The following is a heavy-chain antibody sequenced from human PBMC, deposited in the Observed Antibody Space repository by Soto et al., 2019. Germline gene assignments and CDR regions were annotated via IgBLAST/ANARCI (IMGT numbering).Heavy chain of an antibody. D-gene: IGHD6-19*01. J-gene: IGHJ4*02. V-gene: IGHV3-30*18. CDR1: GFTFSHYA. CDR3: AKSPTSSDWSLVDY. Sequence: HPGGSLRLSCVASGFTFSHYAMYWVRQAPGRGLEWVALISFDGSSEYYADSVKGRFTISRDNSKNTLYLQVNSLRREDTAVYHCAKSPTSSDWSLVDYWGLGTLVTVSS. CDR2: ISFDGSSE.